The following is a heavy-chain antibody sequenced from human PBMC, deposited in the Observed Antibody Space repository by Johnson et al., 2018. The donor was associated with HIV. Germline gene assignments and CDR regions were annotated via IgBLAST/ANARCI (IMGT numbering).Heavy chain of an antibody. CDR2: IRYDGSNK. CDR3: AKIWGDSAATGDAFDI. V-gene: IGHV3-30*02. CDR1: GLTFSNYG. J-gene: IGHJ3*02. D-gene: IGHD6-25*01. Sequence: QVQLVESGGGVVQPGGSLRLSCAASGLTFSNYGSHWVRQAPGKGLEWVAFIRYDGSNKYYADSVKGRFTISRDNSKNTLYLQMDSLRPEDTAVYYCAKIWGDSAATGDAFDIWGQGTMVTVSS.